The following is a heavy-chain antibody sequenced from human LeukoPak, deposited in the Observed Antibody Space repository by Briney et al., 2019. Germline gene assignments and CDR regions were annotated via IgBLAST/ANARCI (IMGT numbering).Heavy chain of an antibody. V-gene: IGHV4-61*02. CDR3: ARDGVVTMELDY. J-gene: IGHJ4*02. CDR2: IYPSGNT. CDR1: GDSISNSRHY. Sequence: SETLSLTCTVSGDSISNSRHYWSWIRQPAGKALEWIGRIYPSGNTNYNPSLKSRVSISLDTSKNQFALNLKSVTAADTAMYYCARDGVVTMELDYWGQGTLVTVSS. D-gene: IGHD3-3*01.